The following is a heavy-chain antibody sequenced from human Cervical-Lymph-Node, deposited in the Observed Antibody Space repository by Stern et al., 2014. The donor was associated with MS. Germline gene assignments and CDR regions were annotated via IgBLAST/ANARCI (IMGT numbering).Heavy chain of an antibody. CDR3: ARSPATPSGYDRFDY. CDR2: IFPRDSNT. V-gene: IGHV5-51*03. J-gene: IGHJ4*02. CDR1: GYLFDDYW. Sequence: VQLVQSGAEVKKPGESLKISCEASGYLFDDYWIGWVRQMSGRGLELVAIIFPRDSNTRYSPSVQGQVTISADQSISPAPLHGRSLKAADTAMYYCARSPATPSGYDRFDYWGQGALVTVSS. D-gene: IGHD5-12*01.